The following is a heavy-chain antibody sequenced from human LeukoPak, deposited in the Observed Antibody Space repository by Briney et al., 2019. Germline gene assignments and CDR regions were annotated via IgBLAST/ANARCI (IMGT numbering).Heavy chain of an antibody. V-gene: IGHV3-43*01. J-gene: IGHJ4*02. CDR3: AKEYDSSGYYQYYFDY. Sequence: PGGSLRLSCAASGFIFDDYTMHWVRQAPGKGLEWVSLISWDGRTTYYADSVKGRFTISRDNSKNSLYLQMNSLRTEDTALYYCAKEYDSSGYYQYYFDYWGQGTLVTVSS. CDR1: GFIFDDYT. CDR2: ISWDGRTT. D-gene: IGHD3-22*01.